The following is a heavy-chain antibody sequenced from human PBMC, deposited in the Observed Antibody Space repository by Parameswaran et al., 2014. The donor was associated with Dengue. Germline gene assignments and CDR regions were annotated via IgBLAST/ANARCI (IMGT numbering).Heavy chain of an antibody. J-gene: IGHJ4*02. D-gene: IGHD2-15*01. Sequence: SWVRQAPGQGLEWMGGIIPVFGAANYAQKFQGRVTITADESTSTAYMELSSLRSDDTAVYYCARRYCIANSCNGQFDYWGQGTPVTVSS. V-gene: IGHV1-69*01. CDR3: ARRYCIANSCNGQFDY. CDR2: IIPVFGAA.